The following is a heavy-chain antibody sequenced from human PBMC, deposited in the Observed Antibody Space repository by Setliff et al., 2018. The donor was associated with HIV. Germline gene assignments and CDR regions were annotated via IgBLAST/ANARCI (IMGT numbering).Heavy chain of an antibody. J-gene: IGHJ4*02. CDR2: IYYSGST. CDR1: GGSISSGGYY. Sequence: KLSETLSLTCTVSGGSISSGGYYWSWIRQHPGKGLEWIGYIYYSGSTYYNPSLKSRVTISVDTSKNQFSLNLRTVTAAVTAIYFCARGRPFGKFVDYFDSWGQGKLVTVSS. V-gene: IGHV4-31*03. D-gene: IGHD2-21*01. CDR3: ARGRPFGKFVDYFDS.